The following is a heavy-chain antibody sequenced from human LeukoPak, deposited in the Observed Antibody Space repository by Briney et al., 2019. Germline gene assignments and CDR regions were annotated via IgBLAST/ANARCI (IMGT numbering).Heavy chain of an antibody. Sequence: GGSLRLSCAASGFTFSSYGMHWVRQAPGKGLEWVAFIRYDGSNKYYADSVKGRFTISRDNSKNTLYLQMNSLRAEDTAVYYCAKGMVRGVWNVGDDYWGQGTLVTVSS. J-gene: IGHJ4*02. CDR3: AKGMVRGVWNVGDDY. CDR2: IRYDGSNK. D-gene: IGHD3-10*01. CDR1: GFTFSSYG. V-gene: IGHV3-30*02.